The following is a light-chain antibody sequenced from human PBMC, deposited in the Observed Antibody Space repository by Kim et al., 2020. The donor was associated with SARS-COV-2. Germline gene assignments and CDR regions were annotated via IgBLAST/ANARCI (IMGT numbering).Light chain of an antibody. Sequence: DIQMTQSPSTLSASVGDRVTITCRASQSISNWLAWYQQKPGKAPKLLIYDASSLESGVPSRFSGSGSGTEFTLTISSLQPDDFASYYCQQYKSYSITFGQGTRLEIK. J-gene: IGKJ5*01. CDR3: QQYKSYSIT. V-gene: IGKV1-5*01. CDR1: QSISNW. CDR2: DAS.